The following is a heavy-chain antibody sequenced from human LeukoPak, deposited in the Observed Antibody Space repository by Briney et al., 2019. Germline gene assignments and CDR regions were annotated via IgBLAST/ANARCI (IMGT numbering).Heavy chain of an antibody. CDR1: GFTFSSYG. J-gene: IGHJ4*02. CDR2: ISYDGSNK. D-gene: IGHD3-10*01. CDR3: AKDKRLWFGEANFDY. V-gene: IGHV3-30*18. Sequence: GRSLRLSCAASGFTFSSYGMHWVRQAPGKGLEWVAVISYDGSNKYYADSVKGRFTISRDNSKNTLYLQMNSLRAEDTAVYYCAKDKRLWFGEANFDYWGQGTLVTVSS.